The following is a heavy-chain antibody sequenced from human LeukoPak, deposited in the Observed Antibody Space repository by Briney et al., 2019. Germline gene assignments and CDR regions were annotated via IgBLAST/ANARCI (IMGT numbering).Heavy chain of an antibody. CDR1: GFTFSSYS. V-gene: IGHV3-21*01. J-gene: IGHJ4*02. D-gene: IGHD3-22*01. CDR2: ISSSSSYI. CDR3: ARVHHETLYYYDSSGYYPFDY. Sequence: GSLRLSCAASGFTFSSYSMNWVRQAPGKGLEWVSSISSSSSYIYYADSVKGRFTISRDNAKNSLYLQMGSLRAEDTAVYYCARVHHETLYYYDSSGYYPFDYWGQGTLVTVSS.